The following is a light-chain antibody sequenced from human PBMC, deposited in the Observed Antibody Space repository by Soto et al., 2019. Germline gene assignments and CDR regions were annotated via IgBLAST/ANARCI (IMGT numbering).Light chain of an antibody. CDR1: SRDIGAYNF. CDR2: DVN. CDR3: TSWTTSTTKV. V-gene: IGLV2-14*03. J-gene: IGLJ2*01. Sequence: QSALTQPASVSGSPGQSITISCTGTSRDIGAYNFVSWYQQHPGKAPKLMLYDVNIRPSGVSNRFSGSKSGNTASLTISGLQAEDEADYYCTSWTTSTTKVFGGGTKLTVL.